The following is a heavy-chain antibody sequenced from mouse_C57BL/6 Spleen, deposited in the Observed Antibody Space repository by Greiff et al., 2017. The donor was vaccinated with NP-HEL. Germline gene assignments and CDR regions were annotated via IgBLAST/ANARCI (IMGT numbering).Heavy chain of an antibody. CDR1: GYTFTSYW. CDR2: IDPSDSYT. CDR3: ARGTPGFDV. D-gene: IGHD2-14*01. J-gene: IGHJ1*03. V-gene: IGHV1-50*01. Sequence: VQLQQSGAELVKPGASVKLSCKASGYTFTSYWMQWVKQRPGQGLEWIGEIDPSDSYTNYNQKFKGKATLTVDTSSSTAYMQLSSLTSEDSAVYYCARGTPGFDVWGTGTTVTVSS.